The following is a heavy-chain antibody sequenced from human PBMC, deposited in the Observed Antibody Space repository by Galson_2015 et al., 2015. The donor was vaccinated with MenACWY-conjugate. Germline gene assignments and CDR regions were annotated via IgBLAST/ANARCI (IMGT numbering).Heavy chain of an antibody. CDR2: IALVLGTA. CDR1: GDIFAMSV. Sequence: SVKVSCKASGDIFAMSVITWVRQSPGQGLEWVGSIALVLGTATYVNKLQARVTISADKSTSIAYMEMRGLRAEDTAVYYCARDRGSGGIDLWGHGTLVTVSP. CDR3: ARDRGSGGIDL. V-gene: IGHV1-69*04. D-gene: IGHD6-25*01. J-gene: IGHJ4*01.